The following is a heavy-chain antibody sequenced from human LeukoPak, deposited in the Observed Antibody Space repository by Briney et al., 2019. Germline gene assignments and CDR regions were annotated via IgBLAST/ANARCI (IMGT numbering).Heavy chain of an antibody. V-gene: IGHV3-23*01. Sequence: GGSLRLSCAASGFTFTTYVMSWVRQAPGKGLEWVSGFSDSGSSTYYADSVKGRFTISGDNSKNTLYLQMNSLRAEDTAVYYCARGAPGYCSGGSCSYFDYWGQGTLVTVSS. CDR1: GFTFTTYV. D-gene: IGHD2-15*01. J-gene: IGHJ4*02. CDR3: ARGAPGYCSGGSCSYFDY. CDR2: FSDSGSST.